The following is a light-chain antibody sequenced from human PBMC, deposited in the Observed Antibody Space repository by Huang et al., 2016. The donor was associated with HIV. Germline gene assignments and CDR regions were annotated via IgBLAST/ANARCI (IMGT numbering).Light chain of an antibody. Sequence: EIVLTQSPATLYLSPGERATLSCGATQTVRTRFLAWFQQKPGLAPRRLIYDASVRATGIPDRFSGSGSGTDFTLTINRLEPEDFAVYYCQQYGDSSYSFGQGTKLQIK. J-gene: IGKJ2*01. CDR3: QQYGDSSYS. CDR2: DAS. V-gene: IGKV3D-20*01. CDR1: QTVRTRF.